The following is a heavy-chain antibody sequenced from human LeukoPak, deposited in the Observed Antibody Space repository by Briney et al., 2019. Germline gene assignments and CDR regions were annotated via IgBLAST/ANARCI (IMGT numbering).Heavy chain of an antibody. D-gene: IGHD7-27*01. CDR1: GYSISSGYY. V-gene: IGHV4-38-2*02. CDR3: ARTAWGSAFDI. CDR2: IYHSGST. Sequence: MPSETLSLTCTVSGYSISSGYYWGWIRQPPGKGLEWIGSIYHSGSTYYNPSLMSRVTISIDTSKNQFSLKLSSVTAADTALYYCARTAWGSAFDIWGQGTMVAVSS. J-gene: IGHJ3*02.